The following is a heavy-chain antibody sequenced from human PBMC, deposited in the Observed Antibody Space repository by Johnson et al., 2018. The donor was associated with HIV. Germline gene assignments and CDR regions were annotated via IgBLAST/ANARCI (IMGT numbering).Heavy chain of an antibody. V-gene: IGHV3-13*01. CDR1: GFIFSDYY. CDR3: AREGMYSSYQGSFDI. D-gene: IGHD6-6*01. CDR2: IGTAGDT. J-gene: IGHJ3*02. Sequence: VQLVESGGGLVQPGGSLRLSCAASGFIFSDYYMSWIRQATGKGLEWVSAIGTAGDTYYPGSVKGRFTISRENAKNSLYLQMNSLRAGDTAVYYCAREGMYSSYQGSFDIWGQGTMVTVSS.